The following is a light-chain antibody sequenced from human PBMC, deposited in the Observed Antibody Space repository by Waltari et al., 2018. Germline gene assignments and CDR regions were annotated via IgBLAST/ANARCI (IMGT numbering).Light chain of an antibody. CDR2: AAS. CDR1: PGITNY. V-gene: IGKV1-9*01. CDR3: QQLNSYRT. Sequence: DIQLTQSPSFLSASVGDRVTITCRDSPGITNYLAWYQQKPSKAPELLIYAASSLQSGVPSRFSGSGSGTEFALTISGLQPEDFATYYCQQLNSYRTFGQGTKVDIK. J-gene: IGKJ1*01.